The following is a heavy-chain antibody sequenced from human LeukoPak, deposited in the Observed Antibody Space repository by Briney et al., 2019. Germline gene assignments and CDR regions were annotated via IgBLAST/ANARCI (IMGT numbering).Heavy chain of an antibody. J-gene: IGHJ4*02. V-gene: IGHV4-34*01. CDR2: INHSGST. CDR1: GGSFSGYY. D-gene: IGHD2-2*01. CDR3: ARVYCSSTSCSNIPRYFDY. Sequence: SETLSLTCAVYGGSFSGYYWGWIRQPPGKGLEWIGEINHSGSTNYNPSLKSRVTISVDTSKNQFSLKLSSVTAADTAVYYCARVYCSSTSCSNIPRYFDYWGQGTLVTVSS.